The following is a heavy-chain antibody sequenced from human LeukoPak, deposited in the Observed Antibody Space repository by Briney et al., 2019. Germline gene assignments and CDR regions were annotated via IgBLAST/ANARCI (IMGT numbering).Heavy chain of an antibody. D-gene: IGHD3-10*01. V-gene: IGHV4-59*01. CDR3: ARVKVLWFGEPTYYFDY. CDR2: IYYSGST. J-gene: IGHJ4*02. Sequence: SETLSLTCTVSGGSISSYYWSWIRQPPGKGLEWIGYIYYSGSTNYNPSLKSRVTISVDTSKNQFSLKLSSVTAADTAVYYCARVKVLWFGEPTYYFDYWGQGTLVAVSS. CDR1: GGSISSYY.